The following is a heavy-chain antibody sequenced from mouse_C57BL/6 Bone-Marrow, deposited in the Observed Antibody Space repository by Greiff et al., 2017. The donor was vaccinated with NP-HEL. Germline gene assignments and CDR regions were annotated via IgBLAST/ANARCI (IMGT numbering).Heavy chain of an antibody. CDR2: INYDGSST. CDR3: AREGGLRRRTYAMDY. CDR1: GFTFSDYY. J-gene: IGHJ4*01. V-gene: IGHV5-16*01. Sequence: EVHLVESEGGLVQPGSSLKLSCTASGFTFSDYYMAWVRQVPETGLEWVANINYDGSSTYYLDSLKSRFIISSDNAKNILYLQMSSLKSEDTATYYCAREGGLRRRTYAMDYWGQGTSVTVSS. D-gene: IGHD2-4*01.